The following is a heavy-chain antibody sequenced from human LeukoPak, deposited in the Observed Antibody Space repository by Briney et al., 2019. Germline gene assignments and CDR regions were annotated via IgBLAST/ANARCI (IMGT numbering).Heavy chain of an antibody. Sequence: PGGSLRLSCAASGFTFSSYSMNWVRQAPGKGLEWVLFISSSSSYISYADSVKGRFTISRDNAKNSLYLQMNSLRAEDTAVYYCAKNDYSSYGWFDPWGQGTLVTVSS. D-gene: IGHD4-11*01. V-gene: IGHV3-21*01. CDR1: GFTFSSYS. CDR3: AKNDYSSYGWFDP. CDR2: ISSSSSYI. J-gene: IGHJ5*02.